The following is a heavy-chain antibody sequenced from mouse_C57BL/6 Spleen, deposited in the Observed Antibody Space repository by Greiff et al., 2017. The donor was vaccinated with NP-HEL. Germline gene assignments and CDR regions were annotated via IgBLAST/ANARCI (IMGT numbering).Heavy chain of an antibody. CDR3: ARAFITTVVATDWFAY. Sequence: VQLQQPGTELVKPGASVKLSCKASGYTFTSYWMHWVKQRPGQGLEWIGNINPSNGGTNYNEKFKSKATLTVDKSSSTAYMQLSSLTSEDSAVYYCARAFITTVVATDWFAYWGQGTLVTVSA. CDR1: GYTFTSYW. D-gene: IGHD1-1*01. J-gene: IGHJ3*01. V-gene: IGHV1-53*01. CDR2: INPSNGGT.